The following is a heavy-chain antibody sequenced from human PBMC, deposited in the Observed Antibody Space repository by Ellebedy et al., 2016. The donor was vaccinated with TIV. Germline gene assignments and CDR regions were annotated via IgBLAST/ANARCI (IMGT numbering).Heavy chain of an antibody. J-gene: IGHJ4*02. Sequence: ASVKVSXXASGYSFIGYYMHWVRQAPGQGLEWMGWINPSNGGTNSAQKFQGRVTMTRDASISTAYMELSRLRSDDTAIYFCARDLDFWGQGTLVTVSS. CDR2: INPSNGGT. CDR1: GYSFIGYY. CDR3: ARDLDF. V-gene: IGHV1-2*02.